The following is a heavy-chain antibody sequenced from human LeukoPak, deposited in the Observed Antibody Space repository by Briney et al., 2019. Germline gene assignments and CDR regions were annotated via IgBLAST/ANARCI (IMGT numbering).Heavy chain of an antibody. CDR3: ARSDVGVTSAGPVQP. CDR1: GYTFTSYG. J-gene: IGHJ5*01. V-gene: IGHV1-18*01. Sequence: ASVKVSCKASGYTFTSYGITWVRQAPGQGLEWMGWISAHNGKTNYAQKFQGRVTMTTDTPTSTAYMELRSLRSDDTAVYYCARSDVGVTSAGPVQPLGQGTLVTVSS. D-gene: IGHD2-2*01. CDR2: ISAHNGKT.